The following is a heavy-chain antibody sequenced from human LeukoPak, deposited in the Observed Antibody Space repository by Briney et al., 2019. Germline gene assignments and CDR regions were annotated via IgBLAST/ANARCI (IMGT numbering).Heavy chain of an antibody. D-gene: IGHD6-13*01. V-gene: IGHV4-39*07. CDR1: GGSISSSSYY. Sequence: SETLSLTCTVSGGSISSSSYYWGWIRQPPGKGLEGIGSIYYSGSTYYNPSLKSRVTISVDTSKNQFSLKLSSVTAADTAVYYCARTSSSWYDQPFDYWGQGTLVTVSS. CDR3: ARTSSSWYDQPFDY. J-gene: IGHJ4*02. CDR2: IYYSGST.